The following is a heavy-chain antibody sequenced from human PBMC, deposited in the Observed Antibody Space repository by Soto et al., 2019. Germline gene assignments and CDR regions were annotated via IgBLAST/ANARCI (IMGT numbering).Heavy chain of an antibody. D-gene: IGHD3-22*01. CDR3: ARRGGYSPGGWFDP. J-gene: IGHJ5*02. V-gene: IGHV1-3*01. Sequence: ASVKVSCKASGYTFTSYAMHWVRQAPGQRLEWMGWINAGNGNTKYSQKFQGRVTITRDTSASTAYMELSSLRSEDTAVYYCARRGGYSPGGWFDPWGQGTLVTVSS. CDR1: GYTFTSYA. CDR2: INAGNGNT.